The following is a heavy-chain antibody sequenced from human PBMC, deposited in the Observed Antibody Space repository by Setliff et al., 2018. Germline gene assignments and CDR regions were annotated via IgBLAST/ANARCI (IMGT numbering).Heavy chain of an antibody. CDR1: GGSISSGNYY. Sequence: SETLSLTCTVSGGSISSGNYYWGWIRQPPGKGLEWIGSIYYSGSTYYNPSLKSRVTISVDTSKNQFSLKLSSVTAADTAVYYCARGRIQLWKYYFDYWGQGTLVTVSS. CDR3: ARGRIQLWKYYFDY. J-gene: IGHJ4*02. CDR2: IYYSGST. D-gene: IGHD5-18*01. V-gene: IGHV4-39*07.